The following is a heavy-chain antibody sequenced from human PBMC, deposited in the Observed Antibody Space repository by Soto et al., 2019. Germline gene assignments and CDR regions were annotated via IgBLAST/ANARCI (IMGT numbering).Heavy chain of an antibody. CDR3: ATGAVSLEDLKDQAAFHI. J-gene: IGHJ3*02. D-gene: IGHD2-15*01. V-gene: IGHV1-18*01. CDR1: GYSFTSYG. CDR2: ISPYGYT. Sequence: ASVKVSCKASGYSFTSYGINWVRQAPGQGLEWMGWISPYGYTNYAQRLQGRFTMTTDRSTTTAYLELGRLRSDDTAVYYCATGAVSLEDLKDQAAFHIWGPETMVTV.